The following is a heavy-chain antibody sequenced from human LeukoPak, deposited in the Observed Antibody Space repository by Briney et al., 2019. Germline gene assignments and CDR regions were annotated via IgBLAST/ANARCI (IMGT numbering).Heavy chain of an antibody. CDR1: GDSISRSRHF. D-gene: IGHD2-2*01. V-gene: IGHV4-39*07. CDR3: ARWGTYASTSNWFDP. CDR2: IYNSGST. J-gene: IGHJ5*02. Sequence: PSETLSLTCNVSGDSISRSRHFWAWIRQSPGRGLEWIGYIYNSGSTYYNPSLKSRATISVDTSKNQFSLSLSSVTAADTAVYYCARWGTYASTSNWFDPWGQGTLVTVSS.